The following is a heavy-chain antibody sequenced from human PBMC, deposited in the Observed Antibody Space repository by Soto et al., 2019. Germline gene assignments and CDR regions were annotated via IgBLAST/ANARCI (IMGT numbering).Heavy chain of an antibody. Sequence: QVQLVESGGGVVQPGRSLRLSCAPSGFTFSSYGMHWARQAPGKGLEWVAVIWYDGSNKVYADSVKGRFPISRDNSKNTLYLQMNSLRAEDTAVYYCARDLSGDYGALDTWVQGTMVTVSS. D-gene: IGHD4-17*01. CDR3: ARDLSGDYGALDT. V-gene: IGHV3-33*01. J-gene: IGHJ3*02. CDR1: GFTFSSYG. CDR2: IWYDGSNK.